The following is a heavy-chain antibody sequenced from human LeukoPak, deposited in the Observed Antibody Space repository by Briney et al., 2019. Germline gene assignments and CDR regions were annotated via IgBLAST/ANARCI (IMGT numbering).Heavy chain of an antibody. V-gene: IGHV4-39*01. CDR1: GGSFSSGSYY. CDR2: IYYSGST. J-gene: IGHJ3*02. Sequence: SETLSLTCTVSGGSFSSGSYYWGWIRQPPGKGLEWIGSIYYSGSTYYNPSPKSRVTISVDPSKNQFSLKLSSVTAADTAVYYCARTRGYSGYVDAFDIWGQGTMVTVSS. D-gene: IGHD5-12*01. CDR3: ARTRGYSGYVDAFDI.